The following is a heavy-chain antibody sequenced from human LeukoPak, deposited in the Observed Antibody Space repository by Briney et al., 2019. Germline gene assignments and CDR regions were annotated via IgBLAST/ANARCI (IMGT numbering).Heavy chain of an antibody. CDR2: LNPNSGVT. CDR1: GYTFTGYY. D-gene: IGHD5-18*01. J-gene: IGHJ4*02. Sequence: VASVKVSCMASGYTFTGYYMHWVRQAPGQGLEWMGWLNPNSGVTNYAQKFQGRVTMTRDTSISTAYMELSRLTSDDTAVYYCARDRVQLWFLLSYWGQGTLVTVSS. CDR3: ARDRVQLWFLLSY. V-gene: IGHV1-2*02.